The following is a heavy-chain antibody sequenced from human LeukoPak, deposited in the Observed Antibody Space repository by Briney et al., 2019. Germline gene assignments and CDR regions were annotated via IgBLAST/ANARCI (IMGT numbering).Heavy chain of an antibody. CDR1: GFTFSNSA. Sequence: SGGSLRLSSAASGFTFSNSAMYWVRQAPGKGLEFVSVISTNGDRTYYADSVKGRFTISRDNSKNTLYLQMGSLRADDMAVYYCARGVAISSSGWYDTFDYWGQGALVTISS. CDR2: ISTNGDRT. CDR3: ARGVAISSSGWYDTFDY. J-gene: IGHJ4*02. V-gene: IGHV3-64*02. D-gene: IGHD6-19*01.